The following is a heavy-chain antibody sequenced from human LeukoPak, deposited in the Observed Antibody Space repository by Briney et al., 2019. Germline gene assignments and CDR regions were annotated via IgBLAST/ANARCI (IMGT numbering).Heavy chain of an antibody. CDR2: INPNSGGT. CDR1: GYTFTGYY. V-gene: IGHV1-2*02. Sequence: ASVKVSCKASGYTFTGYYMHWVRQAPGQGLEWMGWINPNSGGTNYAQKFQGRVTMTRDTSISTAYMELSRLRSDDTAVYYCARLQNMVRGVITNYYYYYMDVWGKGTTVTISS. CDR3: ARLQNMVRGVITNYYYYYMDV. D-gene: IGHD3-10*01. J-gene: IGHJ6*03.